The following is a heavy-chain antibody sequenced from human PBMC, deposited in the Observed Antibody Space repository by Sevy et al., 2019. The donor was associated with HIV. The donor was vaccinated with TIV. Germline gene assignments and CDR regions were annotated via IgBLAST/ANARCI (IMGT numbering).Heavy chain of an antibody. CDR1: GGSISSYY. D-gene: IGHD3-10*01. V-gene: IGHV4-59*01. CDR3: ARAPGGYYGSGSYFDY. CDR2: IYYSGST. Sequence: SETLSLTCTVSGGSISSYYWSWIRQPPGKGLEWIGYIYYSGSTNYNPSLKSRVTISVDTSKNQFSLKLSSVTAADTAVYYCARAPGGYYGSGSYFDYWGQGTLVTVSS. J-gene: IGHJ4*02.